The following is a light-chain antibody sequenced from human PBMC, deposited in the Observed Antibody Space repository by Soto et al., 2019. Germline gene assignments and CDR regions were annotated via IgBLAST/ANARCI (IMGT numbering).Light chain of an antibody. Sequence: EIVLTQSPGTLSLSPGERATLSCRASQSVSSSYLAWYQQKPGQAPRLLIYGASSRATGIPDRFSGSGSGTGFTLTISSLEPEDFAVYYCQQYGSSPGTFGQGTKVEIK. CDR3: QQYGSSPGT. J-gene: IGKJ1*01. CDR1: QSVSSSY. CDR2: GAS. V-gene: IGKV3-20*01.